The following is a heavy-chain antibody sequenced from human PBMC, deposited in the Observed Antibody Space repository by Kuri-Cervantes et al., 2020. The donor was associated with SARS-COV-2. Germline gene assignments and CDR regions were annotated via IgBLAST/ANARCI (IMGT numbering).Heavy chain of an antibody. CDR2: INQSGST. CDR3: ARGATDISLVLVVMTGAAHYFDH. CDR1: GGSFSGYS. D-gene: IGHD3-22*01. Sequence: SETLSLTCAVHGGSFSGYSWTWIRQSPGKGLEWIGEINQSGSTNYNPSLKSRVTISPDTSKNQFSLKLSSVTAADTAVYYCARGATDISLVLVVMTGAAHYFDHWGRGTLVTVSS. J-gene: IGHJ4*02. V-gene: IGHV4-34*01.